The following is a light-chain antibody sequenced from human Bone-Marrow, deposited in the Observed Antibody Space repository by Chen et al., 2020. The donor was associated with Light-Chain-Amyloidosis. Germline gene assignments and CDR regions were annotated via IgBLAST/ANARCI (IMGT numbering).Light chain of an antibody. Sequence: QSALTQPAPSAGAAGQANTISCTGTSGDVGAYNYFSWYQQHPGKAPKLFIYDVSNRPSGFSNRFSGSKSGNTASLTISGLQAEDEADYYCNSYTTSDTYVFGTGTEVTVL. J-gene: IGLJ1*01. CDR2: DVS. CDR3: NSYTTSDTYV. CDR1: SGDVGAYNY. V-gene: IGLV2-14*03.